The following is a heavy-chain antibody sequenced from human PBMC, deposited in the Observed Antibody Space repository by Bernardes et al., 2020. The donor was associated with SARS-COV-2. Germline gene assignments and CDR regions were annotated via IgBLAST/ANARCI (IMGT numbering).Heavy chain of an antibody. V-gene: IGHV3-23*01. CDR2: ISLGGDYT. D-gene: IGHD1-1*01. Sequence: GGSLRLSCVGSGFTFSDFALSWVRQAPGKGLEWVSTISLGGDYTYFADSVKGRFTISRDNSKNTVYLQMNSLRGEDTAVYYCAKDWSTTGYYYDMDVWGQGTTVTVSS. CDR1: GFTFSDFA. J-gene: IGHJ6*02. CDR3: AKDWSTTGYYYDMDV.